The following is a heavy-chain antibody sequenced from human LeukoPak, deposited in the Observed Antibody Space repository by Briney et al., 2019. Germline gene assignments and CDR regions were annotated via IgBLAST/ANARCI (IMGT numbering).Heavy chain of an antibody. D-gene: IGHD3-10*01. CDR3: ARCLPGQAEITMLQNWFDP. CDR1: GGSISSYY. J-gene: IGHJ5*02. V-gene: IGHV4-38-2*02. Sequence: PSETLSLTCTVSGGSISSYYWGWIRQPPGKGLEWIGSIYHSGSTYYNPSLKSRVTISVDTSKNQFSLKLSSVTAADTAVYYCARCLPGQAEITMLQNWFDPWGQGTLVTVSS. CDR2: IYHSGST.